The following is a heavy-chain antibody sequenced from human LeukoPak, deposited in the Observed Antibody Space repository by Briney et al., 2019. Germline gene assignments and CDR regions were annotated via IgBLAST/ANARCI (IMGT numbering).Heavy chain of an antibody. D-gene: IGHD3-22*01. CDR1: GYSISSAYY. Sequence: SETLSLTCTVSGYSISSAYYWGWIRPSPGKGLEWIGSFHYSGSTSYNPSLKSRVTISVDSSKNQFSLRLSSVTAADTAVYYCARLPDYYDSSGYPYYFDYWGQGTLVTVSS. CDR2: FHYSGST. V-gene: IGHV4-38-2*02. J-gene: IGHJ4*02. CDR3: ARLPDYYDSSGYPYYFDY.